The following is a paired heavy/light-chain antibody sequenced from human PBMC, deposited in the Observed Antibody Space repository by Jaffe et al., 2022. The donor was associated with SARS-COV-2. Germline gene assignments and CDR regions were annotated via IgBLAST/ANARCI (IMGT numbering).Light chain of an antibody. Sequence: EIVLTQSPATLSLSPGERATLSCRASQSVTSYLAWYQQKPGQAPRLLIYDASNRATDIPARFSGSGYGTDFTLTISSLEPEDFAFYYCQQRSNWPPLTFGGGTKVEIK. V-gene: IGKV3-11*01. CDR1: QSVTSY. CDR3: QQRSNWPPLT. CDR2: DAS. J-gene: IGKJ4*01.
Heavy chain of an antibody. V-gene: IGHV3-33*01. D-gene: IGHD1-1*01. CDR1: GFNFSRHG. Sequence: QVQLVESGGGVVQPGRSLRLSCAASGFNFSRHGMHWVRQAPGKGLEWLAVIWYDGSNKYYADSVKGRFTISRDNSKSTQYLEMDGLRAEDTAVYYCARDRNGGGYFDYWGQGTLVTVCS. CDR2: IWYDGSNK. CDR3: ARDRNGGGYFDY. J-gene: IGHJ4*02.